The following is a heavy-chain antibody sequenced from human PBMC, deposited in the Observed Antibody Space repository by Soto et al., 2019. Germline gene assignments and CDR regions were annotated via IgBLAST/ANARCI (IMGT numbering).Heavy chain of an antibody. V-gene: IGHV1-18*01. Sequence: ASVKVSCKASGYIFTRYGITWVRQAPGQGLEWVGWISAKNGNTNSGQKFQGRVTMTTDTSTSTAYMELRSLRSDDTAIYDCARDVDIGTHPTGDWFDSWGQGTLVTVSS. CDR3: ARDVDIGTHPTGDWFDS. D-gene: IGHD5-12*01. CDR1: GYIFTRYG. CDR2: ISAKNGNT. J-gene: IGHJ5*01.